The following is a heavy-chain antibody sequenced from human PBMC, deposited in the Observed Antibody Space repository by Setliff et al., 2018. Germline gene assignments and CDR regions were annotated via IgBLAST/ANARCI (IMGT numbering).Heavy chain of an antibody. CDR3: ARAAKYDSSGYYGFWFDP. J-gene: IGHJ5*02. D-gene: IGHD3-22*01. Sequence: SETLSLTCAVSGGSFSSSSYYWSWIRQPPGKGLEWIGYIYSSGSTNNNPSLKSRATISVDTSKNQFSLKLSSVTAADTAVYYCARAAKYDSSGYYGFWFDPWGQGTLVTVSS. CDR2: IYSSGST. CDR1: GGSFSSSSYY. V-gene: IGHV4-61*01.